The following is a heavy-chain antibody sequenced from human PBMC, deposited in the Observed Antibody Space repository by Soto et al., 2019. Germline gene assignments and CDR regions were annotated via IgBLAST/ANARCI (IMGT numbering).Heavy chain of an antibody. J-gene: IGHJ4*01. CDR1: CASISNDY. Sequence: QVQLQESGPGLVKPAETLSLTCTVFCASISNDYWSWIRPPPGEGLEGIAYIYNSGTVNYTSSLKSRVFIPLDTSKNQFSLRLTSLTDADTAVYYCVRAHRSGWDWGHGTLVTVSS. CDR2: IYNSGTV. V-gene: IGHV4-59*01. CDR3: VRAHRSGWD. D-gene: IGHD6-19*01.